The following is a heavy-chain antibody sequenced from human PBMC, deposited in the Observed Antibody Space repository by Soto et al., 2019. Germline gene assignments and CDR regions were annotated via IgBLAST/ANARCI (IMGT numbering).Heavy chain of an antibody. J-gene: IGHJ3*02. Sequence: QVQLVQSGAEVKKPGSSVKVSCKASGGTFSSYAISWVRQAPGQGLEWMGGIIPIFGTANYAQKFQGRVTITADESTSTAYMELSSLRSEDTAVYYCARCPGGAVAENSGLAFDIWGQGTMVTVSS. CDR1: GGTFSSYA. D-gene: IGHD6-19*01. V-gene: IGHV1-69*12. CDR2: IIPIFGTA. CDR3: ARCPGGAVAENSGLAFDI.